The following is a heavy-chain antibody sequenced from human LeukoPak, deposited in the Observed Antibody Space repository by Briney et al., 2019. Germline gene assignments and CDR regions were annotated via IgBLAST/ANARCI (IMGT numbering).Heavy chain of an antibody. CDR3: ARDGVIVVVAEGFDY. D-gene: IGHD2-15*01. J-gene: IGHJ4*02. CDR1: GFTFSSYR. CDR2: IKQDGSEK. Sequence: GGSLRLSCAASGFTFSSYRMSWVRQAPGKGLEWVANIKQDGSEKYYVDSVKGRFTISRDNAKNSLYLQMNSLRAEDTAVYYCARDGVIVVVAEGFDYWGQGTLVTVSS. V-gene: IGHV3-7*01.